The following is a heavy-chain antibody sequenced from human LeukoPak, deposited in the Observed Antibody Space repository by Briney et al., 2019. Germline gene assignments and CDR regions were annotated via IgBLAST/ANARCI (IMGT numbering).Heavy chain of an antibody. CDR1: GFTFSSYE. D-gene: IGHD5-18*01. CDR3: ARGFWGSSYNWFDP. V-gene: IGHV3-48*03. Sequence: GGSLRLSCAASGFTFSSYEMSWVRQAPGKGLEWVSYISSSGSTIYYADSVKGRFTISRDNAKNSLYLQMNSLRAEDTAVYYCARGFWGSSYNWFDPWGQGTLVTVSS. CDR2: ISSSGSTI. J-gene: IGHJ5*02.